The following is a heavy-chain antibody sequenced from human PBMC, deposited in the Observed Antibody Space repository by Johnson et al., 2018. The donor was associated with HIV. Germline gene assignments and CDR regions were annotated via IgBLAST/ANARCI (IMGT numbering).Heavy chain of an antibody. J-gene: IGHJ3*02. CDR2: IRYDGSNK. Sequence: QVQLVESGGGVVQPGGSLRLSCAASGFTFSSYGMHWVRQAPGKGLEWVAFIRYDGSNKYYADSVKGRFTISRDNSKNTLYLKMNSLRAEDTAVYYCAKATTGSDAFDIWGQGTMVTVSS. D-gene: IGHD1-1*01. CDR1: GFTFSSYG. CDR3: AKATTGSDAFDI. V-gene: IGHV3-30*02.